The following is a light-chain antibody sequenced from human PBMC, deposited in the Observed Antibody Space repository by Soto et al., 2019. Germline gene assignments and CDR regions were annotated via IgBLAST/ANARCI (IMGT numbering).Light chain of an antibody. CDR1: QSVSSSY. CDR2: GAS. V-gene: IGKV3-20*01. J-gene: IGKJ2*01. Sequence: EIVLTQSPGTLSLSPGERATLSCRASQSVSSSYLAGYQQKPGQAPRLLIYGASSRATGIPDRFSGSGSGTDFTLTISRLEPEDFAVYYCQQYGSSPVYTFGQGNKLEIK. CDR3: QQYGSSPVYT.